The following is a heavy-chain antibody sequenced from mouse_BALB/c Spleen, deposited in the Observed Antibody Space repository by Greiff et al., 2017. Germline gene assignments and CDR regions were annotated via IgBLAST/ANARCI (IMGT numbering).Heavy chain of an antibody. CDR1: GFTFSSFG. CDR2: ISSGSSTI. CDR3: AREPYRYYGYFDY. J-gene: IGHJ2*01. D-gene: IGHD1-1*01. Sequence: EVQVVESGGGLVQPGGSRKLSCAASGFTFSSFGMHWVRQAPEKGLEWVAYISSGSSTIYYADTVKGRFTISRDNPKNTLFLQMTSLRSEDTAMYYCAREPYRYYGYFDYWGQGTTLTVSS. V-gene: IGHV5-17*02.